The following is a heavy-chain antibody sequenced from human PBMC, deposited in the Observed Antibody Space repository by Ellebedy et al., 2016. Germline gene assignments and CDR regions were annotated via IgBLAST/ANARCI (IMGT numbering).Heavy chain of an antibody. J-gene: IGHJ4*02. CDR2: ISGDGDTT. Sequence: GESLKISCVASGLSFGNFFMSWVRQAPGGGLEWISTISGDGDTTFSADSVKGRFTISRDNSRYTLYLQMDSLRAADTAVYYCYYGHYSGYWGQGTLVTVSS. D-gene: IGHD4-17*01. V-gene: IGHV3-23*01. CDR3: YYGHYSGY. CDR1: GLSFGNFF.